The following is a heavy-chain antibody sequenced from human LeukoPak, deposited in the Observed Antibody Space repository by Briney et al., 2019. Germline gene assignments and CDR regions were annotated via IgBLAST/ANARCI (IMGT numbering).Heavy chain of an antibody. V-gene: IGHV3-23*01. Sequence: GGSLRLSCAASGFTLSSYAMSWVRQAPGKGLEWVSAISASDGGTYYADSVKGRFTISRDNAKNSIYVQMKSLRAEDTAVYYCARARGSSWSTDAFDIWGQGTMVTVSS. J-gene: IGHJ3*02. CDR3: ARARGSSWSTDAFDI. CDR2: ISASDGGT. CDR1: GFTLSSYA. D-gene: IGHD6-13*01.